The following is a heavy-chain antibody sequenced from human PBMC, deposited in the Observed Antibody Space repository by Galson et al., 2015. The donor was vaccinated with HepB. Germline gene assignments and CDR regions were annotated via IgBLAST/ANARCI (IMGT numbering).Heavy chain of an antibody. CDR3: ARDFLAFTSSSKGAFDI. J-gene: IGHJ3*02. Sequence: LSLTCSVSGDSISSGDYYWSWVRQPPGKGLEWIAFIYYTGATYYNPSLRSRLSISVDMSKNEFSLKLSSVTAADTAVYYCARDFLAFTSSSKGAFDIWGQGTMVTVSS. CDR2: IYYTGAT. CDR1: GDSISSGDYY. D-gene: IGHD6-6*01. V-gene: IGHV4-30-4*01.